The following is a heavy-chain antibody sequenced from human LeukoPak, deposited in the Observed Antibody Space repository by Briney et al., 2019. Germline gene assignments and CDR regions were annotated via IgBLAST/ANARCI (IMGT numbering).Heavy chain of an antibody. D-gene: IGHD4-17*01. CDR3: ARDPNGDYIGAFDFQR. CDR2: ITSGGKT. CDR1: GFTFANYA. Sequence: PGGSLRLSCAGSGFTFANYAMVWVRHTPGKELQWVSAITSGGKTYYADSVQGRFTMSRDNSKNTLFLQMNSLRAEDTAVYYCARDPNGDYIGAFDFQRWGQGTQVTVSS. V-gene: IGHV3-23*01. J-gene: IGHJ1*01.